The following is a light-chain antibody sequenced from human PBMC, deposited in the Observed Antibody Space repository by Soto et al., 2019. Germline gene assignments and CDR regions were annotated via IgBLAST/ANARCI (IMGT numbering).Light chain of an antibody. CDR2: GAS. J-gene: IGKJ1*01. CDR3: QQYGSSSRT. Sequence: EIVLTQSPGTLSLSPGERATLSCRASQSVSSDLAWYQQKAGQAPRLLIYGASSRATGIPDRFSASGSGTDFTLTISRLEPEDFAVYYCQQYGSSSRTFGQGTKVEIK. CDR1: QSVSSD. V-gene: IGKV3-20*01.